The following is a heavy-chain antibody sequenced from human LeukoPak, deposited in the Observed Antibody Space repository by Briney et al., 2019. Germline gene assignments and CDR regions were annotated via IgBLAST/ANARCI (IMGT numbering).Heavy chain of an antibody. CDR3: ARGLEWFDP. CDR1: GGSISSYY. CDR2: IYYSGST. V-gene: IGHV4-59*01. Sequence: SETLSLTCTVSGGSISSYYWSWIRQPPGKGLEWIGYIYYSGSTNYNPSLKSRVTISVDTSKNQFSLKLSSVTAADTAVYYCARGLEWFDPWGQGTLVTVSS. D-gene: IGHD1-1*01. J-gene: IGHJ5*02.